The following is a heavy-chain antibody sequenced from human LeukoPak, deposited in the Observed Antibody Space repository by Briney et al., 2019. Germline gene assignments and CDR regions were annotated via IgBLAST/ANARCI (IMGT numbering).Heavy chain of an antibody. CDR1: GGSISSYY. CDR3: ARGAERWMVDY. Sequence: SETLSLTCTVSGGSISSYYWSWIRQPPGKGLEWIGYIYYSGSTNYNPSLKSRVTISVDTSKNQFSLKLSSVTAADTAVYYCARGAERWMVDYWGQGTLVTVSS. V-gene: IGHV4-59*01. J-gene: IGHJ4*02. CDR2: IYYSGST. D-gene: IGHD1-1*01.